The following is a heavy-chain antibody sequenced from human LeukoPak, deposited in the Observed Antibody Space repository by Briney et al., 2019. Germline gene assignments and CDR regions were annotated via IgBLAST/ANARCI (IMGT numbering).Heavy chain of an antibody. D-gene: IGHD2-21*02. V-gene: IGHV3-23*01. CDR1: GFTFSSNA. Sequence: GGSLRLSCAASGFTFSSNAMSWVRQAPGKGLEWVSSISLRGADTNYADSVKGRFTISRDDSKNALYLQMSSLRAEDTAVYFCARRGCYGGNCYPCDYWGQGTLVTVSS. CDR2: ISLRGADT. CDR3: ARRGCYGGNCYPCDY. J-gene: IGHJ4*02.